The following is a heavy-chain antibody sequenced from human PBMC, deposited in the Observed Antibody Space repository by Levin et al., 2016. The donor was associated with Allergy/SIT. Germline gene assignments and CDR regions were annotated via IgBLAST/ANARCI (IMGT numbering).Heavy chain of an antibody. Sequence: SETLSLTCTVSGGSISSSSYYWGWIRQPPGKGLEWIGSIYYSGSTYYNPSLKSRVTISVDTSKNQFSLKLSSVTAADTAVYYCASLNIVMRLGGSDYWGQGTLVTVSS. J-gene: IGHJ4*02. CDR2: IYYSGST. CDR3: ASLNIVMRLGGSDY. CDR1: GGSISSSSYY. D-gene: IGHD2/OR15-2a*01. V-gene: IGHV4-39*01.